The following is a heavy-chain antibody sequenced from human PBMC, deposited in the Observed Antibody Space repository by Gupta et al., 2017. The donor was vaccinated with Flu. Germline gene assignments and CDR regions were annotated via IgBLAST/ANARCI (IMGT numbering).Heavy chain of an antibody. V-gene: IGHV4-59*08. CDR1: GGSISSYY. CDR2: ISYSGST. J-gene: IGHJ3*02. CDR3: ARPDRRDQGAFDI. D-gene: IGHD2-15*01. Sequence: QVQLQESGPGLVKPSETLSLTCTVSGGSISSYYWSWIRQPPGKGLEWIGYISYSGSTNYSPSLKSRVTISVDTSKNQFALKLSAVTAADTAVYYCARPDRRDQGAFDIWGQGTMVTVSS.